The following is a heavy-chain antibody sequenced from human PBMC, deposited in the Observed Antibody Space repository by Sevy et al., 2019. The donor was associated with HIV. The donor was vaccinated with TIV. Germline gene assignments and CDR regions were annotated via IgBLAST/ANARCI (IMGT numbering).Heavy chain of an antibody. D-gene: IGHD6-19*01. Sequence: GGSLRLSCAASGFTFSSYGMHWVRQAPGKGLEWVAVISYDGSNKYYADSVKGRFTISRDNSKNTLYLQMNSLKAEDTAVYYRAKRVAGTTTNYGMDVWGQGTTVTVSS. J-gene: IGHJ6*02. CDR1: GFTFSSYG. CDR3: AKRVAGTTTNYGMDV. V-gene: IGHV3-30*18. CDR2: ISYDGSNK.